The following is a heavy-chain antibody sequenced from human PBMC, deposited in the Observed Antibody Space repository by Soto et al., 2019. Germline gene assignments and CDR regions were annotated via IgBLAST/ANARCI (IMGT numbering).Heavy chain of an antibody. V-gene: IGHV1-69*13. D-gene: IGHD3-3*01. CDR2: IIPIFGTA. Sequence: SVKVSCKASGGTFSSYAISWVRQAPGQGLEWVGGIIPIFGTANYAQKFQGRVTITADESTSTAYMELSSLRSEDTAVYYCARNLRFLEWFRPLPYYYYYGMDVWGQGTTVTVSS. CDR3: ARNLRFLEWFRPLPYYYYYGMDV. J-gene: IGHJ6*02. CDR1: GGTFSSYA.